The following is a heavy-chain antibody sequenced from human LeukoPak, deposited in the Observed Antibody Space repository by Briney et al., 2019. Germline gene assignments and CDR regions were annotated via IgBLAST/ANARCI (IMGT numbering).Heavy chain of an antibody. Sequence: TGGSLRLSCAASGFTFSSYEMNWVRQAPGKGLEWVSYISSGGNTIYYADSVKGRFTISRDNSKNTLYLQMNSLRAEDTAVYYCAKSSGSYIFYFDYWGQGTLVTVSS. CDR2: ISSGGNTI. D-gene: IGHD1-26*01. CDR3: AKSSGSYIFYFDY. CDR1: GFTFSSYE. J-gene: IGHJ4*02. V-gene: IGHV3-48*03.